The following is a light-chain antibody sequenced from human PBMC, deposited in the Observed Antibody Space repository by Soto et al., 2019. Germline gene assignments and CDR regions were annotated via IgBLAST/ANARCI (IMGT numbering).Light chain of an antibody. V-gene: IGKV1-5*01. CDR3: QQYNDYWT. CDR2: DAS. CDR1: QSLNNW. J-gene: IGKJ1*01. Sequence: DIPVTQSPSTLSVSVGDRVTITCSSSQSLNNWLAWYQQRPGKAPTLLIYDASTLERGVPSRFSGTGSGTEFTLTTSSLQPDDFATYYCQQYNDYWTFGQGTKVDIK.